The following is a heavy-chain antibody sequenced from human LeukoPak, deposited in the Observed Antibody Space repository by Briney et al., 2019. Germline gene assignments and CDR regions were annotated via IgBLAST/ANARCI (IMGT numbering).Heavy chain of an antibody. Sequence: PGGSLRLSCAASGFTVSSNYMSWVRQAPGKGLEWVSVIYSGGSTYYADSVKGRFTISRDNFKNTLYLQMNSLRAEDTAVYYCARARQPLSGYCSGGSCSSVYFDYWGQGTLVTVSS. J-gene: IGHJ4*02. CDR3: ARARQPLSGYCSGGSCSSVYFDY. D-gene: IGHD2-15*01. V-gene: IGHV3-66*02. CDR2: IYSGGST. CDR1: GFTVSSNY.